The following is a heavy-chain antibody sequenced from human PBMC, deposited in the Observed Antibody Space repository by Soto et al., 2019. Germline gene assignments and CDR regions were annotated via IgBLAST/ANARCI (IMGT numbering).Heavy chain of an antibody. V-gene: IGHV4-38-2*01. CDR3: ARLRASYSSSDY. J-gene: IGHJ4*02. CDR2: IYHSGST. D-gene: IGHD6-6*01. Sequence: SETLSLTCAVSGYSISSYYYWGWIRQPPGKGLEWIGSIYHSGSTYYNPSLKSRVTISVDTSKNQFSLKLSSVTAADTAVYYCARLRASYSSSDYWGQGTLVTVSS. CDR1: GYSISSYYY.